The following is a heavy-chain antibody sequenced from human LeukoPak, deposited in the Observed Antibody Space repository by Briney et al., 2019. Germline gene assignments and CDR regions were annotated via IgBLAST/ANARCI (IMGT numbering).Heavy chain of an antibody. CDR1: GGTFSSYA. V-gene: IGHV1-69*13. CDR3: ARDRDTAMVPFDY. D-gene: IGHD5-18*01. J-gene: IGHJ4*02. Sequence: SVKVSCKASGGTFSSYAISWVRQAPGQGLEWMGGIIPIFGTANYAQKFQGRVTITADESTSTVYMELSSLRSEDTAVYYCARDRDTAMVPFDYWGQGTLVTVSS. CDR2: IIPIFGTA.